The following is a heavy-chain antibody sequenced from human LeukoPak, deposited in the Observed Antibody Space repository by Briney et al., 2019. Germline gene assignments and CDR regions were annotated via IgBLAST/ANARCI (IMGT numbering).Heavy chain of an antibody. CDR2: INLNSGDT. J-gene: IGHJ4*02. CDR3: ARDLSYYGSGSYYFDY. Sequence: GASVKVSCKASGYTFTGYYMHWMRQAPGQGPEWMGWINLNSGDTNYAQKFQGRVTMTRDTSISTAYMELSRLRSDDTAVYYCARDLSYYGSGSYYFDYWGQGTLVTVSS. CDR1: GYTFTGYY. D-gene: IGHD3-10*01. V-gene: IGHV1-2*02.